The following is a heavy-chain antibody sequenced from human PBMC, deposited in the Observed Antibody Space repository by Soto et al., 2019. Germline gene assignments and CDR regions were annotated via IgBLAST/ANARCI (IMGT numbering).Heavy chain of an antibody. CDR2: ISGSGGST. V-gene: IGHV3-23*01. D-gene: IGHD1-1*01. CDR3: ARGSMTTLHLADI. Sequence: HPGGSLRLSCAASGFTFSSYAMSWVRQAPGKGLEWVSAISGSGGSTYYAESVKGRFTISRDNSKNTLYLQLNSLRADDTAVFYCARGSMTTLHLADIWGPGTMVTVSS. CDR1: GFTFSSYA. J-gene: IGHJ3*02.